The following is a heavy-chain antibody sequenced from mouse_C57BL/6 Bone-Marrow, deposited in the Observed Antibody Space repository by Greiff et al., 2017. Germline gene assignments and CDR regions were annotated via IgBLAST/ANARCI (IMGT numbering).Heavy chain of an antibody. J-gene: IGHJ2*01. V-gene: IGHV5-17*01. D-gene: IGHD2-2*01. CDR1: GFTFSDYG. CDR2: ISSGSSTI. CDR3: ARRLWFFDY. Sequence: EVKLMESGGGLVKPGGSLKLSCAASGFTFSDYGMHWVRQAPEKGLEWVAYISSGSSTIYYADTVKGRFTISRDKAKNTLFLQMTSLRSEDTAMYYCARRLWFFDYWGQGTTLTVSS.